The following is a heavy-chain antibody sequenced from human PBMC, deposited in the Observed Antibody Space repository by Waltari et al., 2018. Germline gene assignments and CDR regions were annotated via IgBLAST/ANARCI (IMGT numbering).Heavy chain of an antibody. D-gene: IGHD1-26*01. CDR2: ISSSSSYI. CDR3: ARFGGPSGSYNWFDP. J-gene: IGHJ5*02. V-gene: IGHV3-21*01. CDR1: GFTFSSYS. Sequence: EVQLVESGGGLVKPGGSLRLSCAASGFTFSSYSMNWVRQAPGKGLEWVSSISSSSSYIYYADSVKGRFTISRDNAKNSLYLQMNSLRAEDTAVYYCARFGGPSGSYNWFDPWGQGTLVTVSS.